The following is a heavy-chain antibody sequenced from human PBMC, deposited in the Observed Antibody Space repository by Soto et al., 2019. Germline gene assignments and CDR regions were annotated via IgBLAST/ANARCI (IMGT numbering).Heavy chain of an antibody. Sequence: EVQLVESGGGLVKPGGSLRLSCAASGFTFSSYSMNWVRQAPGKGLEWVSSISSSSSYIYYADSVKGRFTISRDNAKNSLYLQMNSLRAEDTAVYYCARFVAASRGRRTGDFDYWGQGTLVTVSS. CDR1: GFTFSSYS. V-gene: IGHV3-21*01. J-gene: IGHJ4*02. D-gene: IGHD2-15*01. CDR3: ARFVAASRGRRTGDFDY. CDR2: ISSSSSYI.